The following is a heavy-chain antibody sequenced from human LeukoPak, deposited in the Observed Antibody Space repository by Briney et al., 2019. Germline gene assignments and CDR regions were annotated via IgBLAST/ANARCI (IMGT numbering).Heavy chain of an antibody. J-gene: IGHJ3*02. CDR2: INPSGGST. Sequence: GASVKVSCKASGYTFINYYMHWVRQAPGQGLEGMGMINPSGGSTSYAQKFQGRVTMTRDTSTSTVYLDLSSLRSEDTAVYYCARVTPDIVTTSDTFDIWGQGTMVTVSS. D-gene: IGHD5-12*01. CDR1: GYTFINYY. V-gene: IGHV1-46*01. CDR3: ARVTPDIVTTSDTFDI.